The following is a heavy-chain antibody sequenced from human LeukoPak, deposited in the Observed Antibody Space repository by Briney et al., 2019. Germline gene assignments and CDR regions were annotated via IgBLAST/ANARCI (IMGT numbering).Heavy chain of an antibody. Sequence: ASVKVSCKASGYTFTDYYMHWVRQAPGQGLEWMGWINPNSGGTKYAQKFQGRVTMTRYTSISTAYMELSRLRSDDTAVYYCARDESSVVDTATGIDYWGQGTLVTVSS. CDR2: INPNSGGT. CDR3: ARDESSVVDTATGIDY. J-gene: IGHJ4*02. V-gene: IGHV1-2*02. D-gene: IGHD5-18*01. CDR1: GYTFTDYY.